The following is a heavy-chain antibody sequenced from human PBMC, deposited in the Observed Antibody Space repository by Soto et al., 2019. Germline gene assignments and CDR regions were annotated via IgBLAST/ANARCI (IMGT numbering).Heavy chain of an antibody. V-gene: IGHV1-69*02. CDR2: IIPIVDIP. Sequence: QVQLVQSGAEVKKPGSSVKVSCKASGGTFSRYTFTWVRQAPGQGLEWMGRIIPIVDIPNYAQNFQGRVTITADKPTSTAYMELGSLTSDDTAVYYCASHFTGVLVLGTSPPGGDNYGWDVWGQGTTVSVS. CDR3: ASHFTGVLVLGTSPPGGDNYGWDV. D-gene: IGHD2-15*01. J-gene: IGHJ6*02. CDR1: GGTFSRYT.